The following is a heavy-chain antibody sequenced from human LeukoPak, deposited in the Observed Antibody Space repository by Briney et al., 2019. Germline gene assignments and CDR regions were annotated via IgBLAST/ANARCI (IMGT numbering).Heavy chain of an antibody. CDR1: GGTFSGYN. CDR3: ARGIAADY. V-gene: IGHV4-34*01. J-gene: IGHJ4*02. D-gene: IGHD6-13*01. Sequence: SESMTLTCADYGGTFSGYNWSWIRQPPGKELEWIAEINHSGSTNYNPSFKSRVTISVDTSKKQCSLKLSSVIAADTAVYYCARGIAADYWGQGTLVTVSS. CDR2: INHSGST.